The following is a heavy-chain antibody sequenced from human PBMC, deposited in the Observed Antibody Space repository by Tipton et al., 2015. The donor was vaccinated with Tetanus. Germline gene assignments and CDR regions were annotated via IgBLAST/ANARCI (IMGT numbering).Heavy chain of an antibody. J-gene: IGHJ6*02. D-gene: IGHD6-19*01. CDR3: ARGSKGSTAWFPDHYGMDV. Sequence: TLSLTCTVSGDSISSGDFYWTWIRQAPGQGLEWIGYIYNNGNTYYNPSLLGRITISLDTSKNQFSLSLNSLTAADTAVYSCARGSKGSTAWFPDHYGMDVWGQGTTVTVSS. CDR1: GDSISSGDFY. CDR2: IYNNGNT. V-gene: IGHV4-30-4*01.